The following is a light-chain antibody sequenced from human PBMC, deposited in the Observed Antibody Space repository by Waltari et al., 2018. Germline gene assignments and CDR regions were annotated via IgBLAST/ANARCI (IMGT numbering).Light chain of an antibody. CDR3: SSYTSSNTLI. Sequence: QSALTQPASVSGSPGQSITLSCSATSSDVGTYNYLSCYQQHPGKAPRLMIYDVSHRPSGVANRFSGSKSGNTASLTISGLQAEDEAEYHCSSYTSSNTLIFGGGTKLTVL. J-gene: IGLJ2*01. CDR2: DVS. V-gene: IGLV2-14*03. CDR1: SSDVGTYNY.